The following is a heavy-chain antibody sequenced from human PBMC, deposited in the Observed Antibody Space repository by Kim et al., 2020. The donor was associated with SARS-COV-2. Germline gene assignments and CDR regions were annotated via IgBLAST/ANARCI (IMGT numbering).Heavy chain of an antibody. Sequence: ASVKVSCKASGYTFTSYDINWVRQATGQGLEWMGWMNPNSGNTGYAQKFQGRVTMTRNTSISTAYMELSSLRSEDTAVYYCARGLRFLEWHNWFDPWGQGTLVTVSS. CDR1: GYTFTSYD. CDR2: MNPNSGNT. D-gene: IGHD3-3*01. V-gene: IGHV1-8*01. CDR3: ARGLRFLEWHNWFDP. J-gene: IGHJ5*02.